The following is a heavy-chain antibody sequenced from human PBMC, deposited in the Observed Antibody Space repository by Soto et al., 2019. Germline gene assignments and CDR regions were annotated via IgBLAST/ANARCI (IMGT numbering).Heavy chain of an antibody. Sequence: SETLSLTCAVSGDSISGSRWWSWVRQSPGKGLDWIGEVYHTGTTRYNPSLKSRVTISVDTSRNHFSLNLNSLTAADTAVYYCVGNGYYSLDVWGQGTTVTVSS. D-gene: IGHD4-17*01. CDR2: VYHTGTT. CDR1: GDSISGSRW. V-gene: IGHV4-4*02. CDR3: VGNGYYSLDV. J-gene: IGHJ6*02.